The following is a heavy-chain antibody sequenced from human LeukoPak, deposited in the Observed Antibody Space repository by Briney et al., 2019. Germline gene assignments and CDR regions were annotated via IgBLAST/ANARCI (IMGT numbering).Heavy chain of an antibody. CDR1: GFTFSSYW. V-gene: IGHV3-7*01. CDR3: ARARGGYDLDY. Sequence: GGSLRLSCAASGFTFSSYWMSWVRQAPGRGLEWVANIKQDGGEKYYVESVKGRFTISRDNVKNSLYLQMNSLRVEDTAVYYCARARGGYDLDYWGQGTLVTVSS. CDR2: IKQDGGEK. D-gene: IGHD5-12*01. J-gene: IGHJ4*02.